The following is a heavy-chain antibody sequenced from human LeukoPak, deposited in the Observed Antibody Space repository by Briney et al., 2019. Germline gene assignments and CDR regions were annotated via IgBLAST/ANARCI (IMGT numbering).Heavy chain of an antibody. CDR2: IYTSGST. CDR3: ARALADYATPGFALDV. D-gene: IGHD4-17*01. V-gene: IGHV4-4*07. Sequence: SETLSLTCTVSGGSISSYYWSWIRQPAGKGLEWIGRIYTSGSTNYNPSLKSRVTMSVDTSGNQFSLKLSSVTAADTAVYYCARALADYATPGFALDVWGQGTTVTVSS. CDR1: GGSISSYY. J-gene: IGHJ6*02.